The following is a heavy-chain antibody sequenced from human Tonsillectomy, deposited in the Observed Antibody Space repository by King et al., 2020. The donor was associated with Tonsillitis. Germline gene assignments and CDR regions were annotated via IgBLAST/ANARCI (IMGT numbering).Heavy chain of an antibody. J-gene: IGHJ4*02. CDR3: AKVFFDWLTEGHFDY. D-gene: IGHD3-9*01. CDR1: GFTFSSYA. V-gene: IGHV3-23*04. CDR2: ISNGGGRT. Sequence: VQLVESGGGLVQPGGSLRLSCAASGFTFSSYAMSWVRQSPGKGLEWVSSISNGGGRTYYADSVKGRFRTYYADSVKGRFTISRDNSKNTLYLQMNSLRAEDTAVYYCAKVFFDWLTEGHFDYWGQGTLVTVSP.